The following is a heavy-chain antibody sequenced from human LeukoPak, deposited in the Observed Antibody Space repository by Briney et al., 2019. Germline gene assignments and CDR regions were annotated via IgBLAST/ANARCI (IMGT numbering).Heavy chain of an antibody. CDR3: AKDSFYYYDRSGEYNWFDP. CDR2: ISGSGGST. Sequence: PGGSLRLSCAASGFTFSSYAMSWVRQAPGKGLEWVAAISGSGGSTYYADSVKGRFTISRDNSKNTLYLQMNSLRAEDTAVYYCAKDSFYYYDRSGEYNWFDPWGQGTLVSVSS. V-gene: IGHV3-23*01. D-gene: IGHD3-22*01. J-gene: IGHJ5*02. CDR1: GFTFSSYA.